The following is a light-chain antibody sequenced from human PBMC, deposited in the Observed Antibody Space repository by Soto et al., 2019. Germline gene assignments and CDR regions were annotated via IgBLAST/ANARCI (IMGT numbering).Light chain of an antibody. J-gene: IGKJ4*01. V-gene: IGKV3-11*01. Sequence: EIVLTQSPATLSLSPGEGATLSCRASQSISNQLAWYQQKPGQAPRLLIYDAFNRTTGIPARFSGSGSGTDFTLTISSLEPEDFAVYYCQQRSNWITFGGGTKVEI. CDR1: QSISNQ. CDR2: DAF. CDR3: QQRSNWIT.